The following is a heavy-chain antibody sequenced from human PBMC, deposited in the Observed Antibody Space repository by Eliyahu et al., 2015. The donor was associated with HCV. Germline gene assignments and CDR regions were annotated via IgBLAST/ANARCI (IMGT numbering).Heavy chain of an antibody. CDR3: ARGDGGHTAANFDC. J-gene: IGHJ4*02. V-gene: IGHV3-21*01. Sequence: EVQLVESGGGLVKPGGSLRLSCAASGFTFSSYNMNWVRQAPEKGLEWVSSISSSSNYIYYADSVKGRFTISRDNAKNSLYLQMNSLRAEDTAVYSCARGDGGHTAANFDCWGQGTLVTVSS. CDR2: ISSSSNYI. D-gene: IGHD5-18*01. CDR1: GFTFSSYN.